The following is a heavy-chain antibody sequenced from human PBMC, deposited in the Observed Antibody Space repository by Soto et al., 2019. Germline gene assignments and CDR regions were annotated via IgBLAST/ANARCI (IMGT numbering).Heavy chain of an antibody. D-gene: IGHD1-26*01. V-gene: IGHV3-48*02. J-gene: IGHJ5*02. CDR1: GFTFSSWS. CDR2: ISSSSTTI. CDR3: AGVGAVPDTNWFDP. Sequence: EVQLVESGGGLVQPGGSLRLSCAATGFTFSSWSMNWVRQAPGKGLEWDSYISSSSTTIDYADSVKGRFTISRDNARNSLYLQMNSLRDEDTAVYYCAGVGAVPDTNWFDPWGQGTLVTVSS.